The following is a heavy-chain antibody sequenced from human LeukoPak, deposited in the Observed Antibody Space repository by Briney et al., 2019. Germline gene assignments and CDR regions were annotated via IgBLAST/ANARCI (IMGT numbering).Heavy chain of an antibody. D-gene: IGHD5-24*01. V-gene: IGHV3-9*01. J-gene: IGHJ2*01. CDR2: ISWNSGSI. Sequence: PGGSLRLSCAASGFTFSSYAMHWVRQAPGKGLEWVSGISWNSGSIGYADSVKGRFTISRDNAKNSLYLQMNSLRAEDTALYYCAKSPRRVATIDWYFDLWGRGTLVTVSS. CDR3: AKSPRRVATIDWYFDL. CDR1: GFTFSSYA.